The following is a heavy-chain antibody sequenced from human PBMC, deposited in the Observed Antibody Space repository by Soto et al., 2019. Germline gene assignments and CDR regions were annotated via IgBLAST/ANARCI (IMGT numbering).Heavy chain of an antibody. D-gene: IGHD3-3*01. CDR2: ISSSGSTI. CDR1: GFTFSSYE. V-gene: IGHV3-48*03. CDR3: ARGPYYDFWSDYYYGMDV. J-gene: IGHJ6*02. Sequence: GGSLRLSCAASGFTFSSYEMNWVRQAPGKGLEWVSYISSSGSTIYYADSVKGRFTISRDNAKNPLYLQMNSLRAEDTAVYYCARGPYYDFWSDYYYGMDVWGQGTTVTVSS.